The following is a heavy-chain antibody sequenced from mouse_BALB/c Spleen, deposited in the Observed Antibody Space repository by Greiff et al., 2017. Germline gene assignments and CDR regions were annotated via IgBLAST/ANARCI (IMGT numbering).Heavy chain of an antibody. V-gene: IGHV3-6*02. Sequence: EVKLVESGPGLVKPSQSLSLTCSVTGYSITSGYYWNWIRQFPGNKLEWMGYISYDGSNNYNPSLKNRISITRDTSKNQFFLKLNSVTTEDTATYYCARCLYDGYLDYWGQGTTLTVSS. CDR1: GYSITSGYY. CDR2: ISYDGSN. J-gene: IGHJ2*01. D-gene: IGHD2-3*01. CDR3: ARCLYDGYLDY.